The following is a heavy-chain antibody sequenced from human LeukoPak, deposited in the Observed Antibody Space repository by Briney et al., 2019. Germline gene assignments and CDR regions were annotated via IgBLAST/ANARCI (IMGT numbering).Heavy chain of an antibody. J-gene: IGHJ4*02. Sequence: PGGSLRLSCAASGFTFSSYAMSWVRQAPGKGLEWVSAISGSGGSTYYADSVKGRFTTSRDNSKNTLYLQMNSLRVEDTAVYYCAKAGSIRFDYWGQGTLVTVSS. CDR3: AKAGSIRFDY. CDR2: ISGSGGST. CDR1: GFTFSSYA. V-gene: IGHV3-23*01. D-gene: IGHD1-26*01.